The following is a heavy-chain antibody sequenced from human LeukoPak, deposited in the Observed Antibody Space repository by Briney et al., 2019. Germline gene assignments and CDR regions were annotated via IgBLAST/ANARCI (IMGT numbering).Heavy chain of an antibody. V-gene: IGHV3-21*01. CDR3: ARDLDSSSWYGFGY. J-gene: IGHJ4*02. Sequence: PGGSLRLSCAASGFTFSSYSMNWVRQAPGKGLEWVSSISSSSSYIYYADSVKGRFTISRDNAKNSLYLQMNSLRAEDTAVYYCARDLDSSSWYGFGYWGQGTLVTVSS. CDR1: GFTFSSYS. CDR2: ISSSSSYI. D-gene: IGHD6-13*01.